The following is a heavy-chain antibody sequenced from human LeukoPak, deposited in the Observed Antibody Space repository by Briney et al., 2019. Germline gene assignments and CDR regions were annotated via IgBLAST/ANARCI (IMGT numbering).Heavy chain of an antibody. CDR2: IYYSGNT. CDR3: ARGIPAAGEIT. D-gene: IGHD6-13*01. Sequence: SETLSLTCTVSGGSISSSSDYWGWIRQPPGKGLEWIGNIYYSGNTFYNPSLKSRVTISVDTSKNQFSLKLTSVTAADTAVYFCARGIPAAGEITWGQGTLVTVSS. J-gene: IGHJ4*02. CDR1: GGSISSSSDY. V-gene: IGHV4-39*01.